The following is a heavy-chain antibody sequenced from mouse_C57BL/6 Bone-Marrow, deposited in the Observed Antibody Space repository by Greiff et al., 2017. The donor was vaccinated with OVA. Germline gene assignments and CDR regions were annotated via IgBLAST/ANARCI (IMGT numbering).Heavy chain of an antibody. D-gene: IGHD3-2*02. CDR1: GFNIKDDY. Sequence: EVKLMESGAELVRPGASVKLSCTASGFNIKDDYMHWVKQRPEQGLEWIGWIDPENGDTEYASKFQGKATITADSSSNTAYLQLSSLTSEDTAVYYCTTLRLSHFDYWGQGTTLTVSS. V-gene: IGHV14-4*01. CDR3: TTLRLSHFDY. CDR2: IDPENGDT. J-gene: IGHJ2*01.